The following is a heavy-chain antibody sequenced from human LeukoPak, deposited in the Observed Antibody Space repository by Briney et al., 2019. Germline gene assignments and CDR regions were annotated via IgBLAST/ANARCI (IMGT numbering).Heavy chain of an antibody. CDR1: GGSFSGYY. J-gene: IGHJ5*02. CDR2: INHSGST. Sequence: PSETLSLTCAVYGGSFSGYYWSWIRQPPGKGLEWIGEINHSGSTNYNPSLKSRVTISVDTSKNQFSLKLSSVTAADTAVYYCARGRRGYSYGRNWFDPWGQGTLATVSS. CDR3: ARGRRGYSYGRNWFDP. D-gene: IGHD5-18*01. V-gene: IGHV4-34*01.